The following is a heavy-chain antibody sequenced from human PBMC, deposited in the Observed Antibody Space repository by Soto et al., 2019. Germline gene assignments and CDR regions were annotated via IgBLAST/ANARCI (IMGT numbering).Heavy chain of an antibody. CDR3: TKARLWGGDGYNSYYYNAMDV. D-gene: IGHD3-16*01. CDR1: GFTFDDYA. CDR2: ISWNSGRI. V-gene: IGHV3-9*01. J-gene: IGHJ6*02. Sequence: EMQLVESGGGLVQPGMSLRLSCAASGFTFDDYAMYWVRQVLGKGLEWVSGISWNSGRIGYADSVKGRFTISRDNAKNSLYLQMNSLRPEDTAWYYCTKARLWGGDGYNSYYYNAMDVWGQGTTVTVSS.